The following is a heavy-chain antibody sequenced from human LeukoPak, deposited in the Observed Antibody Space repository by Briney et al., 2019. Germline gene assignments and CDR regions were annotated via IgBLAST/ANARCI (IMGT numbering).Heavy chain of an antibody. CDR1: GGSMSSGDYY. D-gene: IGHD4-23*01. V-gene: IGHV4-30-4*01. Sequence: SETLSLTCTVSGGSMSSGDYYWNWIRQPPGKGLEYIGYIFYSGSTYYNPSLKSRLTISVDTSKNQFSLKLNSVTAADTAVYYCASTSRWSYYFDYWGQGTLVTVSS. CDR2: IFYSGST. J-gene: IGHJ4*02. CDR3: ASTSRWSYYFDY.